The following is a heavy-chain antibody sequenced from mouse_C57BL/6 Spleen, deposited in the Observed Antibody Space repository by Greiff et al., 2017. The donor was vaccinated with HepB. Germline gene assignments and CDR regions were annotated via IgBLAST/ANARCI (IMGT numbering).Heavy chain of an antibody. D-gene: IGHD2-1*01. Sequence: EVQGVESGEGLVKPGGSLKLSCAASGFTFSSYAMSWVRQTPEKRLEWVAYISSGGDYIYYADTVKGRFTISRDNARNTLYLQMSSLKSEDTAMYYCTRDGGAYGNYPFAYWGQGTLVTVSA. J-gene: IGHJ3*01. CDR2: ISSGGDYI. CDR1: GFTFSSYA. V-gene: IGHV5-9-1*02. CDR3: TRDGGAYGNYPFAY.